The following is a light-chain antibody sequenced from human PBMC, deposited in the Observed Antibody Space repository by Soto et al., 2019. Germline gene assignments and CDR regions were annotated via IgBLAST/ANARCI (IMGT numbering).Light chain of an antibody. J-gene: IGLJ1*01. CDR3: SSYAGLNKYL. CDR2: EVN. Sequence: QSALTQPPSASGSPGQSITISCTGTPSDVGGYISVSWYQQKPGKAPTLLIYEVNMRPSGVPDRFSGSKSGSTAFLFVSGLRTEDEADYYCSSYAGLNKYLFGTGTKVTVL. CDR1: PSDVGGYIS. V-gene: IGLV2-8*01.